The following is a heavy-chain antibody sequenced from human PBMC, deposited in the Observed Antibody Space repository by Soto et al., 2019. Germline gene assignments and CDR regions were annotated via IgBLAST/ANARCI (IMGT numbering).Heavy chain of an antibody. Sequence: QVQLVQSGAEVKKPGSSVKVSCKASGGTFSSYAISWVRQAPGQGLEWMGGIIPIFGTANYAQKFQGRVTITADESTSTAYMELSSLRSDDTAVYYCARVTVTTGLANWYFDLWCRRTLVTVSS. CDR2: IIPIFGTA. D-gene: IGHD4-17*01. CDR1: GGTFSSYA. CDR3: ARVTVTTGLANWYFDL. J-gene: IGHJ2*01. V-gene: IGHV1-69*12.